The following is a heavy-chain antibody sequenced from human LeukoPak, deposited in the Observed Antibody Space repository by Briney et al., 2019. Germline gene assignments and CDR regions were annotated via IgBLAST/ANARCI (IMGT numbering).Heavy chain of an antibody. V-gene: IGHV4-4*07. CDR1: GGSLSDHF. CDR3: ARGTERTRISGYYSFDY. Sequence: SETLSLTCTVSGGSLSDHFWTWIRQPAGKGLEWIGRIRWGTAYYNPSLESRVIISLDTSNNQFSLKVTSVTAADTAVYYRARGTERTRISGYYSFDYWGRGILVTVSS. J-gene: IGHJ4*02. CDR2: IRWGTA. D-gene: IGHD5-12*01.